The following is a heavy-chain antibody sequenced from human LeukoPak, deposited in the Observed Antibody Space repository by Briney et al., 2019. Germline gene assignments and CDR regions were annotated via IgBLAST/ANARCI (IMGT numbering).Heavy chain of an antibody. CDR3: AKRSGYTTGWFFDF. V-gene: IGHV3-23*01. D-gene: IGHD6-19*01. CDR2: ISGSGDNT. J-gene: IGHJ4*02. Sequence: PVGSLRLSCAASGFSFSSYAMSWARQAPGKGLEWVSSISGSGDNTYYAESVKGRFTISRDNSKNTLFLQMNSLRAEDTAVFYCAKRSGYTTGWFFDFWGQGTLVTVSS. CDR1: GFSFSSYA.